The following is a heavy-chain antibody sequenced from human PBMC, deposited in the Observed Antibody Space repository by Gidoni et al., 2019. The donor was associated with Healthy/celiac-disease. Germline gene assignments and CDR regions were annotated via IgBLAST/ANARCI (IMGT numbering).Heavy chain of an antibody. Sequence: LQLQESCAGLEKPSETPSLLCIVSAGSISSSSCYWGWVRQPPGKGLEWIGSIYYSGSTYYNPSLKSRVTISVDTSKNQFSLKLSSVTAADTAVYYCARDERGYDDSSRKKFDPWGQGTLVTVSS. CDR3: ARDERGYDDSSRKKFDP. D-gene: IGHD3-22*01. V-gene: IGHV4-39*07. CDR1: AGSISSSSCY. J-gene: IGHJ5*02. CDR2: IYYSGST.